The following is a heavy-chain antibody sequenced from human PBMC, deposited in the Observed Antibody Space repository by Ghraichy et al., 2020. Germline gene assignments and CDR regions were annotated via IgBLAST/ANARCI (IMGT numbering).Heavy chain of an antibody. V-gene: IGHV3-7*01. CDR1: GFTFSNYW. J-gene: IGHJ4*02. CDR3: ARKNGLDY. Sequence: ESLNISCIASGFTFSNYWMNWVRQAPGKGLEWVANMKQDGSQIYYLDSVKGRFTISRDNAKNSLYLQMNSLRAEDTAVYYCARKNGLDYWGQGTLVTVSS. CDR2: MKQDGSQI.